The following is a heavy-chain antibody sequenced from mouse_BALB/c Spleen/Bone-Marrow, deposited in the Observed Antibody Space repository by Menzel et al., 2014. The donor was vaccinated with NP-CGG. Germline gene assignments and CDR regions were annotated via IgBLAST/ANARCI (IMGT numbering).Heavy chain of an antibody. Sequence: VQLQQSGPELVKPGASVKISCKASGYTFTDYNMHWVKQSHGKSLERIGYIYPYNGGTGYNQKFKSKATLTVDTSSSTAYMELRSLTSEDSAVYYCAREGGYYDALDFWGQGTSVTVSS. D-gene: IGHD2-2*01. CDR1: GYTFTDYN. J-gene: IGHJ4*01. CDR3: AREGGYYDALDF. CDR2: IYPYNGGT. V-gene: IGHV1S29*02.